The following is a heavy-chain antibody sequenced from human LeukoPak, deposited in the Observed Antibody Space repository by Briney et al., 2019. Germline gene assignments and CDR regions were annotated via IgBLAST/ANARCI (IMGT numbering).Heavy chain of an antibody. D-gene: IGHD3-3*01. J-gene: IGHJ3*02. Sequence: GGSLRLSCAASGFTFSSYGMHWVRQAPGKGLEWVAVIWYDGSNKYYADSVKGRFTISRDNSKNTLYLQMNSLRAEDTAVYYCARGMYDFWSGYSATADAFGIWGQGTMVTVSS. CDR2: IWYDGSNK. V-gene: IGHV3-33*01. CDR3: ARGMYDFWSGYSATADAFGI. CDR1: GFTFSSYG.